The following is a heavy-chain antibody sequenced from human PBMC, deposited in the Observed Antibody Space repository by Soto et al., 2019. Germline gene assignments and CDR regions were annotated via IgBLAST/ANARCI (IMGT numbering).Heavy chain of an antibody. CDR3: VRDAGRSSSSWNYFDY. D-gene: IGHD6-6*01. Sequence: SETLSLTCAVSGGSISSSNWWSWVRQPPGKGLEWIGEIYHSGSTNYNPSLKSRVTISVDKSKNQFSLKLSSVTAADTAVYYCVRDAGRSSSSWNYFDYGGQGTLVTVSS. CDR1: GGSISSSNW. V-gene: IGHV4-4*02. CDR2: IYHSGST. J-gene: IGHJ4*02.